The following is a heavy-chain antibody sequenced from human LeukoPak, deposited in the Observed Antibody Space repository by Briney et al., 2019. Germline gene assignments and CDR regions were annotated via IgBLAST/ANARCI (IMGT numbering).Heavy chain of an antibody. CDR1: GFTFSSYA. D-gene: IGHD4-17*01. Sequence: HPGGSLRLSCAASGFTFSSYAMSWVRQAPGKGLEWVSAITGSGGWTLYADSVKGRFTISRDNSKNTLYLEMSSLRVEDTAVYYCAKDPNGDYIGAFDVWGQGTMVTVSS. V-gene: IGHV3-23*01. CDR2: ITGSGGWT. CDR3: AKDPNGDYIGAFDV. J-gene: IGHJ3*01.